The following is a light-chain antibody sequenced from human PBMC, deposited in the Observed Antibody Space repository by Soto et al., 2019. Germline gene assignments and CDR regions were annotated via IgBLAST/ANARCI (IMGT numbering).Light chain of an antibody. V-gene: IGKV1-39*01. CDR2: AAY. CDR3: QQSYSHLTRT. J-gene: IGKJ1*01. CDR1: QTISSS. Sequence: DIQMTHSPSSLSASVGSRLTITCRAIQTISSSLNWYQQKQGKAPKLPLYAAYILKRGVPSRFSGSGSGTDFTITISSLQPEDFATYYCQQSYSHLTRTFGQGTKVDIK.